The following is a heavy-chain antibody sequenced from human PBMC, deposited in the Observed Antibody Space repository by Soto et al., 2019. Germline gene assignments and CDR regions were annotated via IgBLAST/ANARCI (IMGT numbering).Heavy chain of an antibody. V-gene: IGHV3-23*01. J-gene: IGHJ6*03. CDR2: ISGSGGST. Sequence: GGSLRLSCAASGFTFSSYAMSWVRQAPGKGLEWVSAISGSGGSTYYADTVKGRFTISRDNSKNTLYLQMNSLRAEDTAVYYCAKDHVVVVSDYYYYYMDVWGKGTTVTVSS. CDR3: AKDHVVVVSDYYYYYMDV. CDR1: GFTFSSYA. D-gene: IGHD2-15*01.